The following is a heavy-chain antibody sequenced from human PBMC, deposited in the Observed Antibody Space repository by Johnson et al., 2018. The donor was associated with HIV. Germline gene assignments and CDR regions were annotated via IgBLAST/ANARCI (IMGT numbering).Heavy chain of an antibody. J-gene: IGHJ3*02. CDR3: ARENWGQRMNAFDI. CDR2: IKSKTDGGTT. CDR1: GFTFSNAW. D-gene: IGHD7-27*01. V-gene: IGHV3-15*01. Sequence: VQLVESGGGLVKPGGSLRLSCAASGFTFSNAWMSWVRQAPGKGLEWVGRIKSKTDGGTTDYAAPVKGRFTISRDDSKNTLYLQMNGLRAEDTAVYYCARENWGQRMNAFDIWGQGTMVTVSS.